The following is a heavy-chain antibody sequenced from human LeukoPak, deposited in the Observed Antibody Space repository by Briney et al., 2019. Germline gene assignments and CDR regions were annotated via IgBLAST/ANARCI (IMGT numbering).Heavy chain of an antibody. J-gene: IGHJ6*03. Sequence: SETLSLTCTFSGDSFSSYYWTWIRQPPGMGLEWIGHIVYSGTTNYNPSLKSRVTMLIDTSKNQFSLKLSSVTAADTAVYYCARVGESFMVRGVNGDYYYMDVWGKGTTVTISS. V-gene: IGHV4-59*12. CDR3: ARVGESFMVRGVNGDYYYMDV. CDR2: IVYSGTT. CDR1: GDSFSSYY. D-gene: IGHD3-10*01.